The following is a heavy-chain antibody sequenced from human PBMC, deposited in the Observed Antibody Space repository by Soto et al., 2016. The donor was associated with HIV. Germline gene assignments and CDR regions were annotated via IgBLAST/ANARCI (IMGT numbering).Heavy chain of an antibody. CDR3: VSYGY. V-gene: IGHV1-2*02. CDR1: GYTFTAYY. CDR2: ILPNTGGT. D-gene: IGHD3-16*01. J-gene: IGHJ4*02. Sequence: QVQLVQSGAEVKKPGASVKVACKTSGYTFTAYYMQWVRQAPGQGLEWMGWILPNTGGTKYAQNLQGRVTMTRNTSISTAYMEVTSLRADDTAVYYCVSYGYWGQGTLVTVSS.